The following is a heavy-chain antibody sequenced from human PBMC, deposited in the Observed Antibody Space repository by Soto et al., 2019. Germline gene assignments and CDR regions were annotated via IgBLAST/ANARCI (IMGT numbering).Heavy chain of an antibody. J-gene: IGHJ4*02. CDR1: GFTFSSYS. V-gene: IGHV3-21*01. D-gene: IGHD3-10*01. Sequence: EVQLVESGGGLVKPGGSLRLSCAASGFTFSSYSMNWVRQAPGKGLEWVSSISSSSSYIYYADSVKGRFTISRDNAKNSLYLQMNSLRAEDTAVYYCARIAGYYYGSGSYSNFGYWGQGTLVTVSS. CDR2: ISSSSSYI. CDR3: ARIAGYYYGSGSYSNFGY.